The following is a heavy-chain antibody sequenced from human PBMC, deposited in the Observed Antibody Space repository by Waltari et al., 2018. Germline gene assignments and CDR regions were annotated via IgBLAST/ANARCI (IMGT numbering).Heavy chain of an antibody. CDR3: ARDSITIFGPIIGWFDP. Sequence: QVQLVQSGAEVTKPGASVKVSCKASGYTFTSYGISWVRQAPGQGLEWMGWISAYNGNTNYAQKLQGRVTMTTDTSTSTAYMELRSLRSDDTAVYYCARDSITIFGPIIGWFDPWGQGTLVTVSS. V-gene: IGHV1-18*01. J-gene: IGHJ5*02. D-gene: IGHD3-3*01. CDR1: GYTFTSYG. CDR2: ISAYNGNT.